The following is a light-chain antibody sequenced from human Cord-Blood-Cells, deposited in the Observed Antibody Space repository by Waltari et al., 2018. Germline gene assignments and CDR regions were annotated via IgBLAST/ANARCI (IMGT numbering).Light chain of an antibody. V-gene: IGLV2-14*01. CDR1: SSDVGGYNY. CDR3: SSYTSSSTLV. Sequence: SALTQPPSVSGSPGQSITLSCTGTSSDVGGYNYVSWYQQHPGKAPKPMIYDVSNRPSGVSNRFSGSKSGNTASLTISGLQAEDEADYYCSSYTSSSTLVFGGGTKLTVL. CDR2: DVS. J-gene: IGLJ2*01.